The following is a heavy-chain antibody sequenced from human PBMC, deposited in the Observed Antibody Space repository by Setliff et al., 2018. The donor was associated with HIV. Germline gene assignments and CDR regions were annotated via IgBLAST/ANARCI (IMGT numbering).Heavy chain of an antibody. V-gene: IGHV3-33*01. CDR2: IWHDESEK. D-gene: IGHD3-3*01. Sequence: PGGSLRLSCTTSGFNFNSYGMHWVRQAPGKGLEWVAVIWHDESEKYFGNSVKGRFTVSRDNPKKTLYLQMNSLRVEDTAVYYCATGHYDYWNGYSARGPLDYWGQGTLVTVSS. CDR3: ATGHYDYWNGYSARGPLDY. J-gene: IGHJ4*02. CDR1: GFNFNSYG.